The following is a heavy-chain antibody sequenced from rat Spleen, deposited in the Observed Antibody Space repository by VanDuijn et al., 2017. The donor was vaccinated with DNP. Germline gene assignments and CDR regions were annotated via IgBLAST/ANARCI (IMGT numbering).Heavy chain of an antibody. V-gene: IGHV3-1*01. D-gene: IGHD1-12*03. Sequence: EVQFQESGPGLVKSSQSLSLTCSVTGYSITSNYWAWIRKFPGNKMEWMGYINYSGTTAYNPSLRSRISITRDTSKNQFFLQLDSVTTEDTATYYCARGHFYDDYSIGWGQGVMVTVSS. CDR3: ARGHFYDDYSIG. J-gene: IGHJ2*01. CDR2: INYSGTT. CDR1: GYSITSNY.